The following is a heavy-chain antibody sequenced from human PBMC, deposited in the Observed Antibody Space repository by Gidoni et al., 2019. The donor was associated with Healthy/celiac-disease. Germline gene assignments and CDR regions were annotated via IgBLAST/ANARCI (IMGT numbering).Heavy chain of an antibody. V-gene: IGHV2-5*02. CDR1: GFSLRTRGLG. Sequence: QITLKESGPTRVKPTPTLTLNCPFSGFSLRTRGLGVGLLRHPPGKALEWLALIYWDDDKRYSPSLKSRLTITKYISKKQVVLTMTNMDPVDTATYYCAHRLGFGDGTVTTMEFDPWGQGTLVTVSS. J-gene: IGHJ5*02. CDR3: AHRLGFGDGTVTTMEFDP. D-gene: IGHD4-17*01. CDR2: IYWDDDK.